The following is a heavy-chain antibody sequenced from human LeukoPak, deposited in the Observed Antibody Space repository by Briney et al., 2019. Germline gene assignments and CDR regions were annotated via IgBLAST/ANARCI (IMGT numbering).Heavy chain of an antibody. V-gene: IGHV3-23*01. J-gene: IGHJ4*02. Sequence: PGGSLRLSCAASGFTFSSYAMSWVRQAPGKGLKWVSAISGSGGSTYYADSVKGRFTISRDNSKNTLYLQMNSLRAEDTAVYYCAKTYYGSGSYYNPFDYWGQGTLVTVSS. CDR2: ISGSGGST. D-gene: IGHD3-10*01. CDR1: GFTFSSYA. CDR3: AKTYYGSGSYYNPFDY.